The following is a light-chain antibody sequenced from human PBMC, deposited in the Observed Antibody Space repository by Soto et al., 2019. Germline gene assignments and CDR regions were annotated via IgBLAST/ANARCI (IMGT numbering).Light chain of an antibody. CDR3: SSCTTSSTLYV. CDR1: SSDVGAYNY. V-gene: IGLV2-14*01. Sequence: QSVLTQPASVSGSPGQSITISCTGTSSDVGAYNYVSWYQQHPGKAPKLIIYDVSNRPSGVSNRFSDSKSGNTASLTISGLQAEDEADYYCSSCTTSSTLYVFGTGTKVTVL. J-gene: IGLJ1*01. CDR2: DVS.